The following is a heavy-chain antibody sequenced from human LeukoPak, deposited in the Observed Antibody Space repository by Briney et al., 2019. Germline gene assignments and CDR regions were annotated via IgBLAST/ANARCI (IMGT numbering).Heavy chain of an antibody. V-gene: IGHV1-8*01. CDR3: TRGRAAGD. CDR1: GYTFTNNE. D-gene: IGHD6-19*01. Sequence: ASVNVSCKASGYTFTNNEINWVRQATGQGIEWMGWVSPDSGDTGYAPNFRGRVTMTTDTSINTAYMELTSLTSEDTAIYYCTRGRAAGDWGQGTLVTVSS. J-gene: IGHJ4*02. CDR2: VSPDSGDT.